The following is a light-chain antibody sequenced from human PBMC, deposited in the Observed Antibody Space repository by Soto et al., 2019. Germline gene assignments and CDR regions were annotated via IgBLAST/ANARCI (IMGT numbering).Light chain of an antibody. CDR3: SSYTSSSTHYV. CDR2: DVS. Sequence: QSALTQPASVSGSPGQSITISCTGTSSDVGGYNYVYWYQQHPGKAPKLMIFDVSNRPSGVSNRFSGSKSGNTASLTISGLQAEDEADDYCSSYTSSSTHYVFGTGTKVTVL. V-gene: IGLV2-14*01. CDR1: SSDVGGYNY. J-gene: IGLJ1*01.